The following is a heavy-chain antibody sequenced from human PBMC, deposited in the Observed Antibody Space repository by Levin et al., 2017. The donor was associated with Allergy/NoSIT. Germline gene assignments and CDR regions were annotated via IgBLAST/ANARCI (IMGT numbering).Heavy chain of an antibody. Sequence: GGSLRLSCAASGFTFSNAWMSWVRQAPGKGLEWVGRIKSKTDGGTTDYAAPVKGRFTISRDDSKNTLYLQMNSLKTEDTAVYYCTTDSVVVVPAAMGKDYYYYMDVWGKGTTVTVS. D-gene: IGHD2-2*01. J-gene: IGHJ6*03. CDR2: IKSKTDGGTT. V-gene: IGHV3-15*01. CDR3: TTDSVVVVPAAMGKDYYYYMDV. CDR1: GFTFSNAW.